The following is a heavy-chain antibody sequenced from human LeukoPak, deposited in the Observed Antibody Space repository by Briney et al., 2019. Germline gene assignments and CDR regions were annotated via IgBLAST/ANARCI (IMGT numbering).Heavy chain of an antibody. CDR1: GFTFSSYS. Sequence: GGSLRLSCAASGFTFSSYSMTWVRQAPGKGLEWVSSISSSSSYIYYADSVKGRFTISRDNAKNSLYLQMNSLRAEDTAVYYCARDGSGSYYDGDDAEYFQHWGQGTLVTVSS. V-gene: IGHV3-21*01. D-gene: IGHD3-10*01. J-gene: IGHJ1*01. CDR3: ARDGSGSYYDGDDAEYFQH. CDR2: ISSSSSYI.